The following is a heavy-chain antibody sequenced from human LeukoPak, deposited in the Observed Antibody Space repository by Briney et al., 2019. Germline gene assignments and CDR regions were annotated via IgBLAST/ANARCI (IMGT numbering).Heavy chain of an antibody. Sequence: PSETLSLTCTVSDGSIFNNNYYWGWIRQPPGKGLEWIGSIYYGGSTYYNPSLESRVTISVDTSKNQFSLSLNSVTAADTAVYYCARLKGQTAYDAFHKWGQGTMVTVSS. J-gene: IGHJ3*02. CDR2: IYYGGST. D-gene: IGHD5-18*01. CDR3: ARLKGQTAYDAFHK. V-gene: IGHV4-39*07. CDR1: DGSIFNNNYY.